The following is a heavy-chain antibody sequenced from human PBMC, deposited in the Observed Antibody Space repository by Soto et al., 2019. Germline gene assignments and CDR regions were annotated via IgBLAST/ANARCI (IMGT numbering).Heavy chain of an antibody. V-gene: IGHV1-18*01. J-gene: IGHJ5*02. CDR2: ISAYNGNT. Sequence: GASVKVSCKASGYTFTSYGISWVRQAPGQGLEWMGWISAYNGNTNYAQKLQGRVTMTTDTSTSTAYMELRSLRSDDTAVYYCASCSSTSCYSNWFDPWGQGTLVTVSS. CDR1: GYTFTSYG. D-gene: IGHD2-2*02. CDR3: ASCSSTSCYSNWFDP.